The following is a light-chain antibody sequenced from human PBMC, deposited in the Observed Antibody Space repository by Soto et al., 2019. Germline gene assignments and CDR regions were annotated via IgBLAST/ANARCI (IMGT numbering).Light chain of an antibody. V-gene: IGKV3-15*01. CDR1: QSVSNN. CDR2: AAS. Sequence: EIVLTQSPGTLSLSPGERATLSCRASQSVSNNYLVWYQQKPGQAPRLLIYAASTRATGTPARFSGSGSETEFTLTISSLQSEDLAVYYCQQYANWPKTFGQGTKVDIK. CDR3: QQYANWPKT. J-gene: IGKJ1*01.